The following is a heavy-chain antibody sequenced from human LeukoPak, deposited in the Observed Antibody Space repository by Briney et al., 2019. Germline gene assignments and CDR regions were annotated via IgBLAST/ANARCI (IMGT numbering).Heavy chain of an antibody. Sequence: TETLSLTCTVSGGSISSYYWSWIRQPAGKGLEWIGRIYTSGSTNYNPSLKSRVTMSVDTSKNQFSLKLSSVTAADTAVYYCARDPIFYCSGGSCYSNWFDPWGQGTLVTVSS. J-gene: IGHJ5*02. CDR3: ARDPIFYCSGGSCYSNWFDP. CDR1: GGSISSYY. CDR2: IYTSGST. D-gene: IGHD2-15*01. V-gene: IGHV4-4*07.